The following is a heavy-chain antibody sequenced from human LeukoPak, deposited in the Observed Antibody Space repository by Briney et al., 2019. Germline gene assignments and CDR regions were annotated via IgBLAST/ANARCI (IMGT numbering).Heavy chain of an antibody. CDR3: ARESRLYSRHDY. V-gene: IGHV1-2*02. CDR2: INPNSGGT. J-gene: IGHJ4*02. D-gene: IGHD6-13*01. Sequence: GASVKVSCKASGYTFTCYYMHLVRQAPGQGLEWMGWINPNSGGTNYAQKFQGRVTMTRDTSISTAYMELSRLRSDDTAVYYCARESRLYSRHDYWGQGTLVTVSS. CDR1: GYTFTCYY.